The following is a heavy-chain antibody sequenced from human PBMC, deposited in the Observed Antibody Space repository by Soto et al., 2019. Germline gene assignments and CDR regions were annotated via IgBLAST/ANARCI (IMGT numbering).Heavy chain of an antibody. D-gene: IGHD5-18*01. Sequence: GGSLRLSCAASGFTFSSYAMSWVRQAPGKGLEWVSAIRGSGGSTYYADSVKGRFTISRDNSKNTLYLQMNSLRAEDTAVYYCAKAHAWIQLWFPLDWFGPWGQGTLVRVSS. V-gene: IGHV3-23*01. CDR3: AKAHAWIQLWFPLDWFGP. CDR2: IRGSGGST. J-gene: IGHJ5*02. CDR1: GFTFSSYA.